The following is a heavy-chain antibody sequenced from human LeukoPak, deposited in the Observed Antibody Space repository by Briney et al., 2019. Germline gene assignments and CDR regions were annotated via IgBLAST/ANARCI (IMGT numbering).Heavy chain of an antibody. CDR1: GFTFSSYG. V-gene: IGHV3-33*01. CDR3: ARDVVVVVPAAIAYHYYGMDV. CDR2: IWYDGSNK. Sequence: PGGSLRLSCAASGFTFSSYGMHWVRQAPGKGLEWVAVIWYDGSNKYYADSVKGRFTISRDNSKNTLYLQMNSLRAEDTAVYYCARDVVVVVPAAIAYHYYGMDVWGQGTTVTVSS. D-gene: IGHD2-2*01. J-gene: IGHJ6*02.